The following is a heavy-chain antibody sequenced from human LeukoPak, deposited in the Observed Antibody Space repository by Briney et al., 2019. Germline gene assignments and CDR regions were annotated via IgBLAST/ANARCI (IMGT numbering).Heavy chain of an antibody. CDR1: GFTFSIYT. Sequence: GGSLRLTCADSGFTFSIYTMHWFRQAPGSGLEWVAVISNDGSYINYIDSVGGRFTISRDNSRSTLYLQMDSLRAEDTAVYFCARERASCYFDYWGQGTLVTVSS. J-gene: IGHJ4*02. D-gene: IGHD2-2*01. CDR3: ARERASCYFDY. V-gene: IGHV3-30*04. CDR2: ISNDGSYI.